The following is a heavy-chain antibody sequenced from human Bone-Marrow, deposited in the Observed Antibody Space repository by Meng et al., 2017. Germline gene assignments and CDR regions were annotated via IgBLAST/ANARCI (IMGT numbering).Heavy chain of an antibody. D-gene: IGHD3-22*01. CDR2: INSDGSTT. CDR3: ARGGYYLDSSGYCTVDY. CDR1: GITFTTYW. J-gene: IGHJ4*02. Sequence: GESLKISCAASGITFTTYWMHWFRQAPGKGLVWVSRINSDGSTTTYADSVKGRFTISRDNAMNTLYLQMNSLRAQDTAVYYCARGGYYLDSSGYCTVDYWGQGTLVTVSS. V-gene: IGHV3-74*01.